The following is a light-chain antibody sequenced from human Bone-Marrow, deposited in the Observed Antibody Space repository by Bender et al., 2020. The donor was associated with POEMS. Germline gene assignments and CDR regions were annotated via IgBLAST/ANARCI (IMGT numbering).Light chain of an antibody. Sequence: QSALTQPASVSGSPGQSISISCTGTSSDIGSYNLVSWYQQLPGKAPKLLIYEVGTRPSGVSNRFSGSKSDNTASLTISGLQAEDEADYYCQSYDTSLSGSVFGGGTKLTVL. CDR2: EVG. CDR1: SSDIGSYNL. CDR3: QSYDTSLSGSV. V-gene: IGLV2-23*02. J-gene: IGLJ2*01.